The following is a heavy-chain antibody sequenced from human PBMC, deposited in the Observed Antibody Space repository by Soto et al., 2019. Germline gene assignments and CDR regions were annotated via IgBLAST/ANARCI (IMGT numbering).Heavy chain of an antibody. CDR1: GGSFSGYY. J-gene: IGHJ4*02. V-gene: IGHV4-34*01. D-gene: IGHD2-21*01. CDR2: INHSGST. Sequence: SETLSLTCAVYGGSFSGYYWTWIRQPPGTGLEWIGEINHSGSTNYNPSLKRRVTISVDTSKNQFSLKLTSVTAAATAVYYCARGNVVAIDYWGQATLVTVSS. CDR3: ARGNVVAIDY.